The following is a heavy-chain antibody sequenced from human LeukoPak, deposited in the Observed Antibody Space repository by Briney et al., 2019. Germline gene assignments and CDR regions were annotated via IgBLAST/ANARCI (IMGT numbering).Heavy chain of an antibody. V-gene: IGHV3-21*01. CDR1: GFTFSSYS. CDR2: ISSSSSYI. D-gene: IGHD3-10*01. CDR3: AGSMVRGVIGGAFDI. Sequence: PGGSLRLSCAASGFTFSSYSMNWVRQAPGKGLEWVSSISSSSSYIYYADSVKGRFTISRDNAKNSLYLQMNSLRAEDTAVYYCAGSMVRGVIGGAFDIWGQGTMVTVSS. J-gene: IGHJ3*02.